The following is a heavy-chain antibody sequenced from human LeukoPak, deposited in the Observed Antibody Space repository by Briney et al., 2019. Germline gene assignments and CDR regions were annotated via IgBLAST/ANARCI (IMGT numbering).Heavy chain of an antibody. CDR2: IRSSGSPI. V-gene: IGHV3-48*04. Sequence: GRSLRLSCAFSGFTLSPFSMNWVRQAPGKGLEWVSYIRSSGSPIYYADSVKGRFTISRDNAKHSLYLQMNSLRAEDTAVYYCARDDIVVVVAAPEPYYYYYGMDVWGQGTTVTVSS. J-gene: IGHJ6*02. CDR3: ARDDIVVVVAAPEPYYYYYGMDV. D-gene: IGHD2-15*01. CDR1: GFTLSPFS.